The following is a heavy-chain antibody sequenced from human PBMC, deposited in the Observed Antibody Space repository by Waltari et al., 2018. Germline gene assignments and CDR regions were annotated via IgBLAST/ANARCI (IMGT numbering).Heavy chain of an antibody. Sequence: EVQLVESGGGLVNPGGSLRLSCTASGSTFRHFAINWVRQAPGKGLEWVSSISSTSSYIYYADSVKGRFTISRDNAKNSLYLQMNSLRADDTAVYYCARVGAIISLDYWGQGTLVTVSS. V-gene: IGHV3-21*01. CDR2: ISSTSSYI. CDR3: ARVGAIISLDY. J-gene: IGHJ4*02. D-gene: IGHD3-16*01. CDR1: GSTFRHFA.